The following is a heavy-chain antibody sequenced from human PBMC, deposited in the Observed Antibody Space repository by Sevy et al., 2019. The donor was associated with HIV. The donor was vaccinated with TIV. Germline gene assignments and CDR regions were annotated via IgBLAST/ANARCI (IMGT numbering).Heavy chain of an antibody. CDR2: IFSGGRT. V-gene: IGHV3-53*01. CDR3: ARDRVVHNDYIFVAYYYGMDV. Sequence: GGSLRLSCAVSGFAVSDNCMSWVRQSPGKGLEWVSVIFSGGRTSYAASVKGRFTVSRDGSKNTLFLQMDNLGAEDTATYYCARDRVVHNDYIFVAYYYGMDVWGQGTTVTVSS. J-gene: IGHJ6*02. CDR1: GFAVSDNC. D-gene: IGHD4-4*01.